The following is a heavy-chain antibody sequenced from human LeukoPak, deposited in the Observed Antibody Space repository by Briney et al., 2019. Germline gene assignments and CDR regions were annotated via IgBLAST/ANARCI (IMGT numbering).Heavy chain of an antibody. J-gene: IGHJ5*02. CDR1: GFTSDDYA. D-gene: IGHD2-2*01. V-gene: IGHV3-43*02. CDR2: ISGDGGST. Sequence: PGGSLRLSCAASGFTSDDYAMHWVRQAPGKGLEWVSLISGDGGSTYYADSVKGRFTISRDNSKNSLYLQMNSLRTEDTALYYCAKDGEDIVVVPAAVGWFDPWGQGTLVTVSS. CDR3: AKDGEDIVVVPAAVGWFDP.